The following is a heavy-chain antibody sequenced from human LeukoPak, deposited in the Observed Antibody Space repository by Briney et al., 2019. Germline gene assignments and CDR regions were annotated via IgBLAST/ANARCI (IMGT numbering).Heavy chain of an antibody. CDR3: AKCGDFWSVYYMHM. V-gene: IGHV3-23*01. J-gene: IGHJ3*02. Sequence: PGGSLRLSCAASGFTFSSYAMTWVRQAPGKGLEWVSVISGNGVITYYADSVKGRFTISRDNSKNTLYLQMNSLRAEDTAVYYCAKCGDFWSVYYMHMWGQGTMVTVSS. D-gene: IGHD3-3*01. CDR1: GFTFSSYA. CDR2: ISGNGVIT.